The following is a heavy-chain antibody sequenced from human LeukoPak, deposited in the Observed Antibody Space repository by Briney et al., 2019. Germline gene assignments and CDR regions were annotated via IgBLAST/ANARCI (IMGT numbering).Heavy chain of an antibody. V-gene: IGHV3-7*01. D-gene: IGHD3-10*01. J-gene: IGHJ4*02. CDR1: GFTFSSYW. Sequence: GGSLRLSCAASGFTFSSYWMSWVRQAPGKGLEWVANIKQDGSEKYYVDSVKGRFTISRDNSKNTLYLQMNSLRAEDTAVYYCAKVKVWFGDYFDYWDQGTLVTVSS. CDR2: IKQDGSEK. CDR3: AKVKVWFGDYFDY.